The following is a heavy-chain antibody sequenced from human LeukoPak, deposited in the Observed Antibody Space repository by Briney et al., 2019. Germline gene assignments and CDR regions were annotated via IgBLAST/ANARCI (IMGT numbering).Heavy chain of an antibody. V-gene: IGHV3-15*01. CDR3: TTDSSITMVRGVIITAGSY. CDR2: IKSKTDGGTT. D-gene: IGHD3-10*01. J-gene: IGHJ4*02. Sequence: GGSLRLSCAASGFTFSNAWMSWVRQAPGKGLEWVGRIKSKTDGGTTDYAAPVKGRFTISRDDSKNTLYLQMNSLKTEDTAVYYCTTDSSITMVRGVIITAGSYWGQGTLVTVSS. CDR1: GFTFSNAW.